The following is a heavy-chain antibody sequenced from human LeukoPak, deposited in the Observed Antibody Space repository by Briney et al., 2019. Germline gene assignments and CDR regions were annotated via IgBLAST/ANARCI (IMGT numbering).Heavy chain of an antibody. J-gene: IGHJ6*03. CDR1: GFTFSSYN. Sequence: GGSLRLSCAASGFTFSSYNMNWVRQAPGKGLEWVSSIRSSSSYIYYADSVKGRFTISRDNAKNSLYLQMNSLRAEDTAVYYCAREVDVPAAWLGYYYYYMDVWGKGTTVTVSS. V-gene: IGHV3-21*01. CDR3: AREVDVPAAWLGYYYYYMDV. D-gene: IGHD2-2*01. CDR2: IRSSSSYI.